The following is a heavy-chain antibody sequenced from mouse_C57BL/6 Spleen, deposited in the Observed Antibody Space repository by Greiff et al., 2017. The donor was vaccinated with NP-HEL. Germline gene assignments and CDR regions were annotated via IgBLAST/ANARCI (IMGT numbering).Heavy chain of an antibody. Sequence: QVQLKQPGAELVKPGASVKMSCKASGYTFTSYWITWVKQRPGQGLEWIGDIYPGSGSTNYNEKFKSKATLTVDTSSSTAYMQLSSLTSEDSAVYYCARFGYYGSPAWFAYWGQGTLVTVSA. CDR3: ARFGYYGSPAWFAY. J-gene: IGHJ3*01. D-gene: IGHD1-1*01. CDR1: GYTFTSYW. V-gene: IGHV1-55*01. CDR2: IYPGSGST.